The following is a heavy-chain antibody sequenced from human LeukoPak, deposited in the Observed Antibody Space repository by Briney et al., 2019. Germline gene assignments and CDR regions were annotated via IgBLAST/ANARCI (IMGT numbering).Heavy chain of an antibody. J-gene: IGHJ6*04. CDR1: GFSLSPSGGG. V-gene: IGHV2-5*01. CDR3: AQSPGIARGSKEDGMDV. D-gene: IGHD6-13*01. CDR2: LYLNDDT. Sequence: GPTVAKLTQTRTLTRPFLGFSLSPSGGGVGWIREPPGKAREWLALLYLNDDTSYSPALKSMLTITKATSKNQVVLTMTNMDPVDTASYSCAQSPGIARGSKEDGMDVWGEGTTVTVSS.